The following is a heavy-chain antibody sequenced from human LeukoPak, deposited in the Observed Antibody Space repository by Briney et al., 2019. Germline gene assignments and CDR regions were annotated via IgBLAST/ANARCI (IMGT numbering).Heavy chain of an antibody. D-gene: IGHD6-13*01. J-gene: IGHJ4*02. V-gene: IGHV1-46*01. CDR1: GYTFTNYY. CDR3: ARDYGALASSRLEYYFDY. Sequence: GASVKVSCKASGYTFTNYYMHWVRQAPGQGLEWMGMINPSGGSTTYAQKFQGRVTMTRDTSTSTVYMELSSLRSEDTAVYYCARDYGALASSRLEYYFDYWGQGTLVTVSS. CDR2: INPSGGST.